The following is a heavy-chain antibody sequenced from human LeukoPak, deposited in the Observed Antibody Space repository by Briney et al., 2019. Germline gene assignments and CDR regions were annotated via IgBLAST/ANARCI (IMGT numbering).Heavy chain of an antibody. CDR2: IYYSGST. J-gene: IGHJ2*01. Sequence: SQTLSLTCTVSGGSISSGDYYWSWIRQPPGKGLEWIGYIYYSGSTYYNPSLKSRVTISVDTSKNQFSLKLSSVTAADTAVYYCXXXAYYDIXTGSDNWYFDLWGRGTLVTVSS. CDR3: XXXAYYDIXTGSDNWYFDL. CDR1: GGSISSGDYY. V-gene: IGHV4-30-4*01. D-gene: IGHD3-9*01.